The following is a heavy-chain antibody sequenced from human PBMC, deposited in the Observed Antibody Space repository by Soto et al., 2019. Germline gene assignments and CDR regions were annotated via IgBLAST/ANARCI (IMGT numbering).Heavy chain of an antibody. CDR1: GFTFSSYA. Sequence: PGRSLRLSCAASGFTFSSYAMSWVRQAPGKGLEWVSAISGSGGSTYYADSVKGRFTISRDNSKNTLYLQMNSLRAEDTAVYYCAKDLQLLFGPVGYYGMDVWGQGTTVTVSS. V-gene: IGHV3-23*01. CDR2: ISGSGGST. D-gene: IGHD2-2*01. J-gene: IGHJ6*02. CDR3: AKDLQLLFGPVGYYGMDV.